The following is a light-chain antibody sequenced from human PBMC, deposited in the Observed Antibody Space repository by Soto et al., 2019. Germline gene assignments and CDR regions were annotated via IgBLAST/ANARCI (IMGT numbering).Light chain of an antibody. Sequence: QSVLTQPPSASGSPGQSVTISCTGTSSDVGGYNYVSWYQQHPGKAPKLMIYEVSKRPSGVPDRFSGSKSGHTASLTVSGLQAEDEAEYYCCSYAGNDGVAFGGGTKLTVL. CDR1: SSDVGGYNY. CDR3: CSYAGNDGVA. CDR2: EVS. V-gene: IGLV2-8*01. J-gene: IGLJ2*01.